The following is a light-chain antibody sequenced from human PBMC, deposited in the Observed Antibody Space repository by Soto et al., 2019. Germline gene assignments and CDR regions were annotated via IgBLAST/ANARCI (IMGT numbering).Light chain of an antibody. V-gene: IGKV3-11*01. Sequence: EIVLTQSPATLSLSLGERATLSCRTSQNVDTNLVWYQQKTGEPPRLLIYDTSTRTTGVPDRFSGSGSGTDFTLTISRLAPEDFALYYCQQRSSWPRAFGGGTKVEI. J-gene: IGKJ4*01. CDR1: QNVDTN. CDR2: DTS. CDR3: QQRSSWPRA.